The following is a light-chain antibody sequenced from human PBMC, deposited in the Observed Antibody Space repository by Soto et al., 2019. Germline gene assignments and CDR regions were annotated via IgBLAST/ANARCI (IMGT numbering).Light chain of an antibody. CDR1: SGYSNYK. CDR2: VGTGGIVG. J-gene: IGLJ2*01. V-gene: IGLV9-49*01. CDR3: GADHGSGSNFASVV. Sequence: QPVLTQPPSASASLGASVTLTCTLSSGYSNYKVDWYQQRPGKGPRFVMRVGTGGIVGSKGDGIPDRFSVLGSGLNRYLTIKNIQEEDESDYHCGADHGSGSNFASVVFGGGTKVTVL.